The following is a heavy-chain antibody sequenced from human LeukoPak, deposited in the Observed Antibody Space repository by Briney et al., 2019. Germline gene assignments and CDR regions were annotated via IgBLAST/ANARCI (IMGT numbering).Heavy chain of an antibody. J-gene: IGHJ4*02. Sequence: SETLSLTCTVSDGSISSYYWSWIRQPPGKGLEWIGHIYDSGSTNYNPSLKSRVAISVDTSKNQFSLKLSSVTAADTAVYYCAREFSWSGFFDYWGQGTLVTVSS. V-gene: IGHV4-59*01. CDR2: IYDSGST. CDR1: DGSISSYY. CDR3: AREFSWSGFFDY. D-gene: IGHD3-3*01.